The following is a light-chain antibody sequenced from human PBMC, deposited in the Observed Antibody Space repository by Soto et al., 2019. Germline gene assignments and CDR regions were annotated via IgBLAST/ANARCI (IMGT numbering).Light chain of an antibody. Sequence: QSALIQPASVSGSPGQSITISCTGTSSDVGGSNYVSWYQHHPHRAPKLLIYEVSYRPSGVSNRFSGSKSGNMASLTISGLQAEDEDDYYCSSYTSSNTLDVFGSGTKVTVL. CDR2: EVS. CDR3: SSYTSSNTLDV. V-gene: IGLV2-14*01. J-gene: IGLJ1*01. CDR1: SSDVGGSNY.